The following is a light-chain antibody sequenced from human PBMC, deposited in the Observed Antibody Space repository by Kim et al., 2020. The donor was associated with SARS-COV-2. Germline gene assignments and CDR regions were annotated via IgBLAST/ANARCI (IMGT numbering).Light chain of an antibody. V-gene: IGKV3-11*01. CDR1: QSVSSY. CDR3: QQRSNWPPMYT. J-gene: IGKJ2*01. Sequence: PGERATLSCRASQSVSSYLAWYQQKPGQAPRLLIYEASNRATGIPARFSGSGSGTDFTLTISSLEPEDFAVYYCQQRSNWPPMYTFGQGTKLEI. CDR2: EAS.